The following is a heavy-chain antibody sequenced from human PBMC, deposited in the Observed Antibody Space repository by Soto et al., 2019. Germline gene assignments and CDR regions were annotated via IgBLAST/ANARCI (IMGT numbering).Heavy chain of an antibody. CDR2: IYYSGST. V-gene: IGHV4-59*01. CDR3: ARCGYSYGHGVDY. J-gene: IGHJ4*01. Sequence: PSETLSLTCTVSGGSISSYYWSWIRQPPGKGLEWIGYIYYSGSTNYNPSLKSRVTVSVDTSKNQFSLKLSSVTAADTAVYYCARCGYSYGHGVDYWGHGTLVTVSS. CDR1: GGSISSYY. D-gene: IGHD5-18*01.